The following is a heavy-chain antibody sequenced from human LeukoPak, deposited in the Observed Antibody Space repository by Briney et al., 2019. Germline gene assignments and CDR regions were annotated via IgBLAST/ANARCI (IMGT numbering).Heavy chain of an antibody. CDR1: RFTFSSYE. CDR3: ARDSQTPDV. Sequence: PGGSLRLSCAASRFTFSSYEMNWVRQTPGKGLEWVSYISSSGSTIYYADSVKGRFTISRDNAKNSLYLQMNSLRAEDTAVYYCARDSQTPDVWGQGTTVTVSS. J-gene: IGHJ6*02. V-gene: IGHV3-48*03. CDR2: ISSSGSTI.